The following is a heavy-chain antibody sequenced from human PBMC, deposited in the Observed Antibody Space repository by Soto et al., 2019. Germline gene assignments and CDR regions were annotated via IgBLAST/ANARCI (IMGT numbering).Heavy chain of an antibody. CDR3: ARDYSSSYFDY. D-gene: IGHD6-13*01. V-gene: IGHV4-30-2*01. J-gene: IGHJ4*02. CDR1: GGSISSGGYS. CDR2: IYHSGST. Sequence: SETLSLTCAVSGGSISSGGYSWSWIRQPPGKGLEWIGYIYHSGSTYYNPSLKSRVTISVDRSKNQFSLKLSSVTAADTAVYYCARDYSSSYFDYWGQGTLVTVAS.